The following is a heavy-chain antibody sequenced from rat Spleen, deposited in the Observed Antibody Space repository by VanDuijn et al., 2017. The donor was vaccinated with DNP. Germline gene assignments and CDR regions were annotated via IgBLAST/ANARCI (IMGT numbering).Heavy chain of an antibody. CDR1: GFTFSDYY. J-gene: IGHJ2*01. CDR3: ARHVLPLRVWDY. Sequence: EVQVVESGGGLVQPGRSLKLSCAASGFTFSDYYMAWVRQAPTKGLEWVAYISYDGGSTYHGDSVKGRFTISRDIANSILYLQMNSLRSEDMATYYCARHVLPLRVWDYWGQGVMVTVSS. D-gene: IGHD1-4*01. CDR2: ISYDGGST. V-gene: IGHV5-22*01.